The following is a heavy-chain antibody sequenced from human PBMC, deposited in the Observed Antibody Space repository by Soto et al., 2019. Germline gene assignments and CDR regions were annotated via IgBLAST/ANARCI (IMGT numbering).Heavy chain of an antibody. J-gene: IGHJ3*02. CDR2: IYYSGST. CDR3: ARDWLGSGSYSPDDAFDI. V-gene: IGHV4-31*03. D-gene: IGHD3-10*01. CDR1: GGSISSGGYY. Sequence: QVQLQESGPGLVKPSQTLSLTCTVSGGSISSGGYYWSWIRQHPGKGLEWIGYIYYSGSTYYNPSLKSRVTISVDTSKNQFSLKLSSVPAADTAVYYCARDWLGSGSYSPDDAFDIWGQGTMVTVSS.